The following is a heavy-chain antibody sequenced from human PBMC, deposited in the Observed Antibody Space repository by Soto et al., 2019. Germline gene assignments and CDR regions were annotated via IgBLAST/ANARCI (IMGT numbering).Heavy chain of an antibody. Sequence: EVQLVESGGGVVRPGGSLRLSCAASGFTFDDYGMSWVRQAPGKGLEWVSGINWNGGSTGYADSVKGRFTISRDNAKYSLYLQMNSLRAEDTDLYYCARSLGYCSSTSCYVYYYYGMDVWGQGTTVTVSS. CDR2: INWNGGST. V-gene: IGHV3-20*04. CDR3: ARSLGYCSSTSCYVYYYYGMDV. D-gene: IGHD2-2*01. CDR1: GFTFDDYG. J-gene: IGHJ6*02.